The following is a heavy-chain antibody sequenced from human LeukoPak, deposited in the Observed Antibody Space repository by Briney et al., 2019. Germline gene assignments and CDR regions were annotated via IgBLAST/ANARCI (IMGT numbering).Heavy chain of an antibody. J-gene: IGHJ4*02. CDR1: GFTFSSYA. D-gene: IGHD3-3*01. V-gene: IGHV3-23*01. CDR3: AKGGAVVTIFGVVTDGYYFDY. CDR2: ISGSGGST. Sequence: GGSLRLSCAASGFTFSSYAMSWVRQAPGKGLEWVSGISGSGGSTYYADSVKGRFTISRDNSKNTLYLQMNSLRAEDTAVYYCAKGGAVVTIFGVVTDGYYFDYWGQGTLVTVSS.